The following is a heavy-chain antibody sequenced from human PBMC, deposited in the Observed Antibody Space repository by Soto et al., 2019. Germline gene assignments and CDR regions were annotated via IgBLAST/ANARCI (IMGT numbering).Heavy chain of an antibody. CDR1: GCRFTSYR. CDR2: IYPGDSDT. V-gene: IGHV5-51*01. Sequence: PGESLKISCKCSGCRFTSYRIGWVRQMPGKGLEWMGIIYPGDSDTRYSPSFQGQVTISADKSISTAYLQWSSLKASDTAMYYCARHQARSDIVATIPTNWFDPWGQGTLVTVSS. D-gene: IGHD5-12*01. J-gene: IGHJ5*02. CDR3: ARHQARSDIVATIPTNWFDP.